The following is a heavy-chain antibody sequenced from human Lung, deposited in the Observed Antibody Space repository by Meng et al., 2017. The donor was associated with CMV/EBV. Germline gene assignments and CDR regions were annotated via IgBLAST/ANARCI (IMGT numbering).Heavy chain of an antibody. Sequence: SVXVSXXASGGTFSSYAISWVRQAPGQGLEWMGGIKPNNGGTAYAQKFQGRVTMTTDTSSTTGYMEVRRLRSDDTAVYYCARIQFLETPNDAVDLWGQGTMVXVSS. CDR1: GGTFSSYA. CDR3: ARIQFLETPNDAVDL. V-gene: IGHV1-2*02. CDR2: IKPNNGGT. J-gene: IGHJ3*01.